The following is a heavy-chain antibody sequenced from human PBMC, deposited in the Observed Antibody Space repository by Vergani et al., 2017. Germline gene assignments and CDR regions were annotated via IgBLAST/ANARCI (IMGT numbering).Heavy chain of an antibody. CDR1: GFTFSGSA. CDR3: TRLGAVASMGGDD. D-gene: IGHD6-19*01. V-gene: IGHV3-73*02. Sequence: EVQLVESGGGLVQPGGSLKLSCAASGFTFSGSAMHWVRQASGKGLEWVGRIRSKANSYATAYAASVKGRCTISRDDSKNTAYLQMNSLKTEDTAVYYCTRLGAVASMGGDDWGQGTLVTVSS. J-gene: IGHJ4*02. CDR2: IRSKANSYAT.